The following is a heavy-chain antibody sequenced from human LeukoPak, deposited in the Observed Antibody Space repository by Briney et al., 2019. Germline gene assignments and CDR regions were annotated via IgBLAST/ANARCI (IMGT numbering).Heavy chain of an antibody. CDR1: GFTFSNYD. CDR2: ISSSSSYI. Sequence: KSGGSLRLSCVASGFTFSNYDMNWVRQAPGKGLEWASSISSSSSYIYYADSVKGRFTISRDNAKNSLYLQMNSLRAEDTAVYYCARENFGVVTTITWFDPWGQGTLVTVSS. J-gene: IGHJ5*02. CDR3: ARENFGVVTTITWFDP. V-gene: IGHV3-21*01. D-gene: IGHD3-3*01.